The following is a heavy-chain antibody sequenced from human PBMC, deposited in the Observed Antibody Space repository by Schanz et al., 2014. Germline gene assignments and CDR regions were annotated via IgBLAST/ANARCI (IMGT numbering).Heavy chain of an antibody. V-gene: IGHV3-64D*06. Sequence: EVQLVESGGGLVQPGGSLRLSCAASGFTFSTSTMHWVRQAPGKGLEWVSALSEGGGGTHYADSVRGRFTISRDNSKNTLYLQMSSLRVDDMAVYYCGRAGTGMAGWYFELWGRGTLVTVSS. CDR2: LSEGGGGT. CDR3: GRAGTGMAGWYFEL. CDR1: GFTFSTST. D-gene: IGHD5-18*01. J-gene: IGHJ2*01.